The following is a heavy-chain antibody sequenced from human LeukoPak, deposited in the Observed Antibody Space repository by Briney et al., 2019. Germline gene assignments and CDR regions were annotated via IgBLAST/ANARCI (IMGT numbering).Heavy chain of an antibody. CDR2: ISSSGGST. Sequence: GGSLRLSCAASGFTFSSYAMHWVRQAPGKGLEYVSAISSSGGSTYYANSVKGRFTISRDNSKNTLYLQMGSLRAEDMAVYYCARDRSKNSYYFDYWGQGTLVTVSS. D-gene: IGHD1/OR15-1a*01. CDR3: ARDRSKNSYYFDY. V-gene: IGHV3-64*01. CDR1: GFTFSSYA. J-gene: IGHJ4*02.